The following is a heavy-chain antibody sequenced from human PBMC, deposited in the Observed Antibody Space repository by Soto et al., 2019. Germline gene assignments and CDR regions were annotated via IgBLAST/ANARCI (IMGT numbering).Heavy chain of an antibody. D-gene: IGHD2-2*01. J-gene: IGHJ4*02. CDR2: ISYDGSNK. V-gene: IGHV3-30*18. CDR3: AKDAAIVVVPVWYFDY. CDR1: GFTFSSYG. Sequence: GGSLRLSCAASGFTFSSYGMHWVRQAPGKGLEWVAVISYDGSNKYYADSVKGRFTISRDNSKNTLYLQMNSLRAEDTAVYYCAKDAAIVVVPVWYFDYWGQGTLVTVSS.